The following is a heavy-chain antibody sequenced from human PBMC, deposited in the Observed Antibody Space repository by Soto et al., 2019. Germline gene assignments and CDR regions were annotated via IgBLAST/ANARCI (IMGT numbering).Heavy chain of an antibody. D-gene: IGHD2-15*01. CDR1: GGTFSSYA. CDR3: AREKLRYGSCSAP. V-gene: IGHV1-69*12. Sequence: QVQLVQSGAEVKKPGSSVKVSCKASGGTFSSYAISWVRQAPGQGLEWMGGIIPIFGTANYAQKFQGRVTITADESTNTAYRERSSLRSEDTAGYYGAREKLRYGSCSAPWGKEPLVTVSS. CDR2: IIPIFGTA. J-gene: IGHJ5*02.